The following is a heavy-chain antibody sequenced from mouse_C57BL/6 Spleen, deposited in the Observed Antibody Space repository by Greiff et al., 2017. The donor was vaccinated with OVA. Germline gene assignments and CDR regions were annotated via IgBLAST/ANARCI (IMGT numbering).Heavy chain of an antibody. Sequence: EVMLVESEGGLVQPGRSLKLSCTASGFTFSDYYMAWVRQVPEKGLEWVANINYDGSSTYYLDSLKSRFIISRDNAKNILYLQMSSLKSEDTATYYCARDQHFYAMDYWGQGTSVTVSS. J-gene: IGHJ4*01. CDR2: INYDGSST. CDR1: GFTFSDYY. CDR3: ARDQHFYAMDY. V-gene: IGHV5-16*01.